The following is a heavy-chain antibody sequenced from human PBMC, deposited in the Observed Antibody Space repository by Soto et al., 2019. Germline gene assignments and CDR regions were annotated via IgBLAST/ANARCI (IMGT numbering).Heavy chain of an antibody. D-gene: IGHD3-22*01. J-gene: IGHJ4*02. CDR1: CGSFNGSY. Sequence: SESPSLTCALCCGSFNGSYWSWTRQTPGKGLEWIGEIYHSGSTNYSPSLKSRVTVSVDTSKNQFSLKLSSVTAADTAVYYCARGITMRVVVQRDAPDNYYFDSWALGTRVTVSS. V-gene: IGHV4-34*01. CDR2: IYHSGST. CDR3: ARGITMRVVVQRDAPDNYYFDS.